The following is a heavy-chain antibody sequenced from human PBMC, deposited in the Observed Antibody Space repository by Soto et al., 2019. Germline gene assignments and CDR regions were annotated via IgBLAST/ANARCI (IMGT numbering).Heavy chain of an antibody. V-gene: IGHV1-69*13. J-gene: IGHJ6*02. D-gene: IGHD2-2*01. CDR3: ARGLALVVVQAELSGGMDV. CDR2: IIPIFGTA. Sequence: SVKVSCKASGGTFSSYAISWVRQAPGQGLEWMGGIIPIFGTANYAQKFQGRVTITADESTSTAYMELSSLRSEDTAVYYCARGLALVVVQAELSGGMDVWGQGTTVTVSS. CDR1: GGTFSSYA.